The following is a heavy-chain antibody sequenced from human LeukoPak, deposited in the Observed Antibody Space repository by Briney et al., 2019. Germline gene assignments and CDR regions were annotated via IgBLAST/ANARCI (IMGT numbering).Heavy chain of an antibody. CDR3: ASGVGSSGYYRPFDY. D-gene: IGHD3-22*01. CDR2: ISSSSSYI. Sequence: GGSLRLSCAASGFTFSSYSMNWVRQAPGKGLEWVSSISSSSSYIYYADSVKGRFTISRDNAKNSLYLQMNSLRAEDTAVYYCASGVGSSGYYRPFDYWGQGTLVTVSS. J-gene: IGHJ4*02. V-gene: IGHV3-21*01. CDR1: GFTFSSYS.